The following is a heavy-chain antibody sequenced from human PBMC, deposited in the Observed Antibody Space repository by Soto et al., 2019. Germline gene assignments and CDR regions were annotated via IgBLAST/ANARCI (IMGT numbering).Heavy chain of an antibody. D-gene: IGHD3-22*01. CDR1: GFSLSNARMG. J-gene: IGHJ3*02. V-gene: IGHV2-26*01. Sequence: SGPTLVNPPETLTLTCTVSGFSLSNARMGVSWIRQPPGKALEWLAHIFSNDEKSYSTSLKTRLTISKDTSKSQVVLTMTNMDPVDTATYYCARPDETSGFYHGFHALHIWGQGTMVTVSS. CDR2: IFSNDEK. CDR3: ARPDETSGFYHGFHALHI.